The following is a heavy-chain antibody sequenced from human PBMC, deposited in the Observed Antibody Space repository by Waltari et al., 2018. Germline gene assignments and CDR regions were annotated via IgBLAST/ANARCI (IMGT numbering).Heavy chain of an antibody. D-gene: IGHD3-10*01. V-gene: IGHV1-3*01. J-gene: IGHJ4*02. CDR3: GREAREGRAPMAYFDY. CDR2: IIGASGDT. Sequence: QVQLVQSGAEVKKPGASVKVSCKASGYTFTTSTMQWVRQAPGQRPEWMGWIIGASGDTQYSKKFEGRITITRDTSASIAYLELSSLRSEDTAVYFCGREAREGRAPMAYFDYWGQGTLVTVSS. CDR1: GYTFTTST.